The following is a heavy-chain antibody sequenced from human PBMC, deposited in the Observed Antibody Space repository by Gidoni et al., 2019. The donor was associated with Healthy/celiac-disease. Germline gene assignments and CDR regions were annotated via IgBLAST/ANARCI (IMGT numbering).Heavy chain of an antibody. D-gene: IGHD2-2*02. CDR1: GFTFDAYT. Sequence: EVQLVESGGVVVQPGGSMRLSCAASGFTFDAYTKHWVRNAPGKGLEWVSLISWDGGSTYYADSVKGRFTISRDNSKNSLYLQMNSLRTEDTALYYCAKAHCSSTSCYTPGYFDYWGQGTLVTVSS. CDR2: ISWDGGST. V-gene: IGHV3-43*01. J-gene: IGHJ4*02. CDR3: AKAHCSSTSCYTPGYFDY.